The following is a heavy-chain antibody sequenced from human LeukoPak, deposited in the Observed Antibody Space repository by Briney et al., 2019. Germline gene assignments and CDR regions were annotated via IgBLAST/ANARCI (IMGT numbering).Heavy chain of an antibody. V-gene: IGHV1-46*01. CDR1: GYIFSSYY. Sequence: ASVKVSCKASGYIFSSYYMHWVRQAPGQGLEWMGIINPSGGSTSYAQKFQGRVTMTRDTSTSAVYMELRSLRSDDTAVYYCARRSGDIVVVPGASTTKYYYYYMDVWGKGTTVTVSS. CDR2: INPSGGST. J-gene: IGHJ6*03. D-gene: IGHD2-2*01. CDR3: ARRSGDIVVVPGASTTKYYYYYMDV.